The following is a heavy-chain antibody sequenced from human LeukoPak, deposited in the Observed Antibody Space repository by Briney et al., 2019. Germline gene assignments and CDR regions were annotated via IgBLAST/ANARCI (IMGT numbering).Heavy chain of an antibody. Sequence: SETLSLTCTVSGGSISSSYSYWGWIRQPPGKGLEWIGNIYYSGSTYYSPSLTSRVTVSVDTSKNQFSLKLSSVTAADMAVYYCARDQAQWGQGTLVTVSS. V-gene: IGHV4-39*07. CDR1: GGSISSSYSY. CDR3: ARDQAQ. CDR2: IYYSGST. J-gene: IGHJ4*02.